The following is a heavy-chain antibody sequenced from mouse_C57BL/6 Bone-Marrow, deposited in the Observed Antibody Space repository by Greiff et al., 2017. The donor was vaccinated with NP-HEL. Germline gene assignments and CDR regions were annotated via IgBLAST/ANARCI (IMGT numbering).Heavy chain of an antibody. D-gene: IGHD4-1*01. Sequence: EVKLVESGGDLVKPGGSLKLPCAASGFTFRSYGMSWVRQTPDKRLEWVATISSGGSYTYYPDSVKGRFPISRDNAKTPLYLQMGSLKSEDTAMDYWARRGAKLGKKDYAMDYWGQGTSVTVSS. CDR1: GFTFRSYG. V-gene: IGHV5-6*02. CDR2: ISSGGSYT. J-gene: IGHJ4*01. CDR3: ARRGAKLGKKDYAMDY.